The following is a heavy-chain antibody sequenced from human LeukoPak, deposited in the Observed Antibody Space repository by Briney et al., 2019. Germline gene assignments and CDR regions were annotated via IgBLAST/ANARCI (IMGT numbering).Heavy chain of an antibody. CDR3: ARAHCSSTSCSPGAFDI. D-gene: IGHD2-2*01. Sequence: ASVKVSCKASGYTFTGYCMHWVRQAPGQGLEWMGWINPNSGGTNYAQKFQGWVTMTRDASISTAYMELSRLRSDDTAVYYCARAHCSSTSCSPGAFDIWGQGSMVTVSS. J-gene: IGHJ3*02. V-gene: IGHV1-2*04. CDR2: INPNSGGT. CDR1: GYTFTGYC.